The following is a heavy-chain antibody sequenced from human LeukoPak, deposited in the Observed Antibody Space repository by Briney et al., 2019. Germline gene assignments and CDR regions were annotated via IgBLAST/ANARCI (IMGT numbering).Heavy chain of an antibody. CDR2: IYYSGST. CDR3: ARDNSVGDYAWWFDP. Sequence: PSETLSLTCTVSGGSISRSRYYWGWIRQPPGKGLEWIGSIYYSGSTYYNPSLKSRVTTSVDTSKNQFSLKLSSVTAADTAVYYCARDNSVGDYAWWFDPWGQGTLVTVSS. J-gene: IGHJ5*02. V-gene: IGHV4-39*07. CDR1: GGSISRSRYY. D-gene: IGHD1-26*01.